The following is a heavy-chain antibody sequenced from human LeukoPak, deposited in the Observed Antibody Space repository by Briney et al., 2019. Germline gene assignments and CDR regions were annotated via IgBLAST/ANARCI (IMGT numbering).Heavy chain of an antibody. Sequence: ASVKVSCKASGYTFTGYYIHWVRQAPGQGLEWMGWINPNSGGTNYAQKFQGRVTMTRDTSISTAYMELSRLRSDDTAVYYCARDIIEKGALLDYWGQGTLVTVSS. CDR1: GYTFTGYY. J-gene: IGHJ4*02. CDR2: INPNSGGT. D-gene: IGHD1-26*01. CDR3: ARDIIEKGALLDY. V-gene: IGHV1-2*02.